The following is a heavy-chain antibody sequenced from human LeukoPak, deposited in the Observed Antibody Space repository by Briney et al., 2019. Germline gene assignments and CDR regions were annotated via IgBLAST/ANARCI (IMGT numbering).Heavy chain of an antibody. CDR2: IYTSGST. CDR1: GGSISSYY. V-gene: IGHV4-4*07. J-gene: IGHJ6*03. CDR3: ARGVGSEDYYYYYMDV. Sequence: PSETLSLTCTVSGGSISSYYWSWIRQPAGKGLEWIGRIYTSGSTNYNPSLKSRVTMSVDTSKNQFSLKLSSVTAADTAVYYCARGVGSEDYYYYYMDVWGKGTTVTVSS. D-gene: IGHD3-16*01.